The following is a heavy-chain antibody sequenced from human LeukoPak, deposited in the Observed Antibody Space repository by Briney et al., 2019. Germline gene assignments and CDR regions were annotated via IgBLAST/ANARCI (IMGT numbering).Heavy chain of an antibody. Sequence: GGSVKVSCKASGGTFTSYAISWVRQAPGPGVEWMGGIIPIFGTANYAQKFQGRVTITTDESTSTAYMEPSSLRSEDTAVYYCASGPYSSSWYNWFDPWGQGTLVTVSS. CDR2: IIPIFGTA. CDR3: ASGPYSSSWYNWFDP. D-gene: IGHD6-13*01. J-gene: IGHJ5*02. CDR1: GGTFTSYA. V-gene: IGHV1-69*05.